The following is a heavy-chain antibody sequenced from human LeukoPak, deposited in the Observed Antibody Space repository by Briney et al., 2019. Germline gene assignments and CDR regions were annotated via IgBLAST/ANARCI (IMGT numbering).Heavy chain of an antibody. J-gene: IGHJ4*02. V-gene: IGHV4-39*01. D-gene: IGHD6-13*01. Sequence: SETLPLTCTVSGDSISSRNYYWGWIRQPPGKGLEWLGSIYYTGSPYYNPPLKSRVTMSIDTSKNQFSLKLTSVTAADTAIFYCARQDRGASGNVFDSWGQGTLVVVSS. CDR2: IYYTGSP. CDR3: ARQDRGASGNVFDS. CDR1: GDSISSRNYY.